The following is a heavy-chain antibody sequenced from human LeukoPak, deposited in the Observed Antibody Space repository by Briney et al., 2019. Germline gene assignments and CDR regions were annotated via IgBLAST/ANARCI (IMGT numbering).Heavy chain of an antibody. D-gene: IGHD2-2*01. J-gene: IGHJ3*02. V-gene: IGHV3-30*04. CDR2: ITYNGTNK. Sequence: GGSLRLSCAASGFTFSIYAMHWVRQAPGKGLEWVAVITYNGTNKLYADSVKGRFTISRANSKKTLYLQMNSLRVEDPAMYYCARDSSTRISSPNAFDIWGQGTMVTVSS. CDR3: ARDSSTRISSPNAFDI. CDR1: GFTFSIYA.